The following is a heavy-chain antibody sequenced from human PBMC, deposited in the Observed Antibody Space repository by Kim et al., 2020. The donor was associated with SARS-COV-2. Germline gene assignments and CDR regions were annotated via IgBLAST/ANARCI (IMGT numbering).Heavy chain of an antibody. CDR1: GGTFSSYA. D-gene: IGHD3-9*01. V-gene: IGHV1-69*13. CDR2: IIPIFGTA. CDR3: ASRILTGSYTGENPYGMDV. Sequence: SVKVSCKASGGTFSSYAISWVRQAPGQGLEWMGGIIPIFGTANYAQKFQGRVTITADESTSTAYMELSSLRSEDTAVYYCASRILTGSYTGENPYGMDVWGQGTTVTVSS. J-gene: IGHJ6*02.